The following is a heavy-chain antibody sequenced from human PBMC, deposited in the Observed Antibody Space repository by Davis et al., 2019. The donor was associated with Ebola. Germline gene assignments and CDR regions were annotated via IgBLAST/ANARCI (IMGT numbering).Heavy chain of an antibody. CDR3: ARRRDVSGTNRGPFDY. D-gene: IGHD2-2*01. CDR1: GYSFTSYW. J-gene: IGHJ4*02. Sequence: GESLKISCKGSGYSFTSYWIGWVRQMPGKGLEWMGIIYPGDSDTRYSPSFQGQVTISADKSISTAYLQWSSLKASDTAMYYCARRRDVSGTNRGPFDYWGQGTLVTVSS. V-gene: IGHV5-51*01. CDR2: IYPGDSDT.